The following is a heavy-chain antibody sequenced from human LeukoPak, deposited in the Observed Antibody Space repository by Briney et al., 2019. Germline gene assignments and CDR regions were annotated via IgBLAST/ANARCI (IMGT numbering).Heavy chain of an antibody. CDR2: IIPILGIA. CDR1: GGTFSSYA. V-gene: IGHV1-69*04. D-gene: IGHD1-26*01. J-gene: IGHJ4*02. CDR3: AREGQWDQLIPSFDY. Sequence: GASVKVSCKASGGTFSSYAISWVRQAPGQGLEWMGRIIPILGIANYAQKFQGRVTITADKSTSTAYMELSSLRSEDTAVYYCAREGQWDQLIPSFDYWGQGTLVTVSS.